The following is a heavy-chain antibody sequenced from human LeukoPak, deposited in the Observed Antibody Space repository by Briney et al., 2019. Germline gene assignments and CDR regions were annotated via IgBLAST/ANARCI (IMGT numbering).Heavy chain of an antibody. V-gene: IGHV3-66*01. CDR1: GFTVSSNY. Sequence: PGGSLRLSCAASGFTVSSNYMSWVRQAPGKGLEWVSVIYSGGSTYYADSVKGRFTISRDNAKNSLYLQMNSLRAEDTAVYYCARGREWGSSTTGALYWGQGTLVTVSS. J-gene: IGHJ4*02. D-gene: IGHD6-6*01. CDR3: ARGREWGSSTTGALY. CDR2: IYSGGST.